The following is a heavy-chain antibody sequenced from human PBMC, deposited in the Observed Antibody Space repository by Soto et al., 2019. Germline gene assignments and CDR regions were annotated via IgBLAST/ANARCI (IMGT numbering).Heavy chain of an antibody. D-gene: IGHD2-8*01. CDR3: ARVSRYCTNGVCYGYCYGMDV. Sequence: GGSLRLSCAASGFTFSSYDMHWVRQATGKGLEWVSAIGTAGDPYYPGSVKGRFTISRENAKNSLYLQMNSLRAGDTAVYYCARVSRYCTNGVCYGYCYGMDVWGQGTTVTVSS. J-gene: IGHJ6*02. CDR1: GFTFSSYD. CDR2: IGTAGDP. V-gene: IGHV3-13*05.